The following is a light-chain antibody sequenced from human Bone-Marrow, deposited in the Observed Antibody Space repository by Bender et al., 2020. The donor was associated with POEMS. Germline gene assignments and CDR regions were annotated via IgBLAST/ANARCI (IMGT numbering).Light chain of an antibody. J-gene: IGLJ3*02. V-gene: IGLV1-40*01. Sequence: GTAPKLLIYGYNNRPSGVPDRFSGSKSGTSASLAITGLQAEAEGDYYCQSYDNSLGGWVFGGGTKLTVL. CDR3: QSYDNSLGGWV. CDR2: GYN.